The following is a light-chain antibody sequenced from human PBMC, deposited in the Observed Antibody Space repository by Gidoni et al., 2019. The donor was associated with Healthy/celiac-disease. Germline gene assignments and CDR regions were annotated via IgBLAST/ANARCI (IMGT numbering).Light chain of an antibody. Sequence: DIVMTPTPPSLSVTLGQPASISCKSSQSLLHSVGKTYLYWYVQKPGQPPQYLIYEVSNRFSRVADRISSSGSGTKFTLKISRGEAEDVGVYYGMQSIQLPMCSFGQGTKLEIK. V-gene: IGKV2D-29*01. CDR1: QSLLHSVGKTY. CDR2: EVS. J-gene: IGKJ2*04. CDR3: MQSIQLPMCS.